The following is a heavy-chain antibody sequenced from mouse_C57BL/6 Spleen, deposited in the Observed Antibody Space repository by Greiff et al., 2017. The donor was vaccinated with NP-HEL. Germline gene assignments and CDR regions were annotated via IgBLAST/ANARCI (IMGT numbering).Heavy chain of an antibody. Sequence: VQLQQSGPVLVKPGASVKMSCKASGYTFTDYYMNWVKQSHGKSLEWIGVINPYNGGTSYNQKFKGKATLTVDKSSSTAYMELNSLTSEDSAVYYCARGEDYDEDYYAMDYWGQGTSVTVSS. CDR1: GYTFTDYY. V-gene: IGHV1-19*01. CDR2: INPYNGGT. J-gene: IGHJ4*01. D-gene: IGHD2-4*01. CDR3: ARGEDYDEDYYAMDY.